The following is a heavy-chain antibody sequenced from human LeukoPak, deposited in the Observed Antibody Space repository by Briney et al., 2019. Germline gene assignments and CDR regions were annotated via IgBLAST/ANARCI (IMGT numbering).Heavy chain of an antibody. V-gene: IGHV1-24*01. CDR3: ATSSDFWSGLGDWFDP. Sequence: GASVKVSCKVSGYTLTELSMHWVRQAPGRGLEWMGGFDPEDGETIYAQKFQGRVTMTEDTSTDTAYMELSSLRSEDTAVYYCATSSDFWSGLGDWFDPWGQGTLVTVSS. J-gene: IGHJ5*02. CDR2: FDPEDGET. CDR1: GYTLTELS. D-gene: IGHD3-3*01.